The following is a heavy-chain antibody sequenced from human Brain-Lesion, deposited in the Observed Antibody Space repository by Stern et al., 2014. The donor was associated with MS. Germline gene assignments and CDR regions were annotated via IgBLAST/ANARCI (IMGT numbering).Heavy chain of an antibody. CDR2: IYYSGNT. D-gene: IGHD2-15*01. J-gene: IGHJ5*02. Sequence: QVQLVESGPGLVKPSETLSLTCTVAGGSVSSTSYAWAWIRQPPGKGLEWIGTIYYSGNTYYSPSLKSRLTISLDPSKNSFSLQRRCVTAADTAVYYCAGEEDIRYCSGGSCTGNWFDPWGQGTLVTVSS. V-gene: IGHV4-39*01. CDR1: GGSVSSTSYA. CDR3: AGEEDIRYCSGGSCTGNWFDP.